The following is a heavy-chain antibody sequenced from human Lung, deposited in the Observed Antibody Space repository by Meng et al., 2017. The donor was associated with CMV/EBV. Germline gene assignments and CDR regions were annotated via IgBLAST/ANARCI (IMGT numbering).Heavy chain of an antibody. CDR2: IGGYDGRT. D-gene: IGHD3-22*01. CDR1: GYTFSSYG. V-gene: IGHV1-18*01. J-gene: IGHJ3*02. CDR3: ARDFYEYDNSGYYDDTFDI. Sequence: ASVKVSCKASGYTFSSYGISWVRQAPGQGLAWMGWIGGYDGRTNNRQKFKGRVTVTRDTSTSTAYMEVRSLGSDDTAVYYCARDFYEYDNSGYYDDTFDIWGQGTMVTVSS.